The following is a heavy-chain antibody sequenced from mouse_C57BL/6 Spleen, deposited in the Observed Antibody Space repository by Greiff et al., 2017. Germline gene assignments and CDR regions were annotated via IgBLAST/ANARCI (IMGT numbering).Heavy chain of an antibody. V-gene: IGHV1-69*01. Sequence: QVQLKQPGAELVMPGASVKLSCKASGYTFTSYWMHWVKQRPGQGLEWIGEIDPSDSYTNYNQKFKGKSTLTVDKAASTAYMQLSSLTSEVSAVYYCARSDGNSLFSYWGQGTLVTVSA. CDR3: ARSDGNSLFSY. J-gene: IGHJ3*01. CDR1: GYTFTSYW. D-gene: IGHD2-1*01. CDR2: IDPSDSYT.